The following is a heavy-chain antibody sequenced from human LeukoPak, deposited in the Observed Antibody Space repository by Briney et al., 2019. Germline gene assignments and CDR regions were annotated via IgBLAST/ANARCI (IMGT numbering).Heavy chain of an antibody. CDR2: IKQDESEK. CDR3: TREAAAGIDY. V-gene: IGHV3-7*01. CDR1: GFTFSTYW. Sequence: GGSLRLSCAASGFTFSTYWMSWVRQAPGKGLEWVANIKQDESEKYYLDSVKGRFTISRDNAKNSLYLQMNSLRAEDTAVYFCTREAAAGIDYWGQGTLVTVSS. J-gene: IGHJ4*02. D-gene: IGHD6-13*01.